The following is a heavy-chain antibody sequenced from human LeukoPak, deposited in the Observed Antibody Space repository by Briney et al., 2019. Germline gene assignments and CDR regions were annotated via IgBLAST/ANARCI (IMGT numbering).Heavy chain of an antibody. V-gene: IGHV3-23*01. D-gene: IGHD3-22*01. Sequence: PGGSLRLSCAASGFTFSSYGMSWVRQAPGKGLEWVSAISGSGGSTYYADSVKGRFTISRDNSKNTLYLQMNSLRAEDTAVYYCARGITMNGFIRAYFDYWGQGTLVTVSS. J-gene: IGHJ4*02. CDR2: ISGSGGST. CDR1: GFTFSSYG. CDR3: ARGITMNGFIRAYFDY.